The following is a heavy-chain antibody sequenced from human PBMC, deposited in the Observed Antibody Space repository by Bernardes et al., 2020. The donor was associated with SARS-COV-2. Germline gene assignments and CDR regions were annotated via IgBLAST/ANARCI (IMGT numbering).Heavy chain of an antibody. CDR1: GFTFSDYY. CDR2: ISYSSSYT. Sequence: GGSLRLSCAASGFTFSDYYMSWIRQAPGKGLEWISYISYSSSYTNYADSVKGRFTISRDNAKRSLYLHMNSLRDEDTAVYYCARGMPGAVVIHDCWGQGTRGTGSS. J-gene: IGHJ4*02. D-gene: IGHD6-19*01. CDR3: ARGMPGAVVIHDC. V-gene: IGHV3-11*06.